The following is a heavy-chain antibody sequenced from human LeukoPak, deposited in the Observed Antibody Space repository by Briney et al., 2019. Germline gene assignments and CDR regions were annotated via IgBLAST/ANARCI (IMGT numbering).Heavy chain of an antibody. V-gene: IGHV3-48*03. CDR3: ARESIAVAGAPFDY. CDR1: GFTFSSYE. D-gene: IGHD6-19*01. CDR2: ISSGSTI. Sequence: GGSLRLSCAASGFTFSSYEMNWVRQDPGEWLEWVSYISSGSTIYDADSVKGRFTISRDNAKNSLYLQMNSLRAEDTAVYYCARESIAVAGAPFDYWGQGTLVTVSS. J-gene: IGHJ4*02.